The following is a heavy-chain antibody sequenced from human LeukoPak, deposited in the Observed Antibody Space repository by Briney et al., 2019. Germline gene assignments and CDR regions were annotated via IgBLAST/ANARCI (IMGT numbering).Heavy chain of an antibody. CDR3: AREVNCGGDCYAFDI. CDR1: GFTFSSYS. Sequence: GSLRLSCAASGFTFSSYSMNWVRQAPGKGLEWVSSISSSSSYIYYADSVKGRFTISRDNAKNSLYLQMNSLRAEDTAVYYCAREVNCGGDCYAFDIWGQGTMVTVSS. J-gene: IGHJ3*02. CDR2: ISSSSSYI. V-gene: IGHV3-21*06. D-gene: IGHD2-21*02.